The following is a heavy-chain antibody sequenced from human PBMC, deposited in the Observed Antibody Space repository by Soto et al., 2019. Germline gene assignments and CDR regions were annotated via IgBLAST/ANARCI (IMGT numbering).Heavy chain of an antibody. CDR3: ARLSTYYDILTGYNYYYGMDV. CDR1: GGSISSGDYY. D-gene: IGHD3-9*01. Sequence: SETLSRTCTVSGGSISSGDYYWMGIRQPPGKVLDWIGYRYYSGSTYYNPSLKSRVTISVDTSKNQFSMKLSSVTAADTAVYYCARLSTYYDILTGYNYYYGMDVWGQGTTVTVSS. CDR2: RYYSGST. J-gene: IGHJ6*02. V-gene: IGHV4-30-4*01.